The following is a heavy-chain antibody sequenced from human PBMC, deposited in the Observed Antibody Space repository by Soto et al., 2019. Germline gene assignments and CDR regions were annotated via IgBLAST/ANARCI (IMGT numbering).Heavy chain of an antibody. CDR1: GFTYGHFG. CDR2: IWHDGSKK. J-gene: IGHJ3*02. D-gene: IGHD3-10*01. V-gene: IGHV3-33*01. CDR3: ARDAYGTAGQGGAFDI. Sequence: QVQLVESGGGVVQPGRSLRLSCATSGFTYGHFGMHWARQAPGKGLEWVAVIWHDGSKKLYADSGKGRFTISRDDSKNTLDLQMNSLRVEDTALYYCARDAYGTAGQGGAFDIWGQGTMVIVSS.